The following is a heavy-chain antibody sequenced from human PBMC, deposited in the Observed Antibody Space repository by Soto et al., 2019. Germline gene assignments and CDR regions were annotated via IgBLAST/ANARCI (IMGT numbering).Heavy chain of an antibody. CDR2: ITDSGGNT. CDR3: AKGSSNWGSGYYFDY. CDR1: EFTFSNYV. Sequence: GSLRLSCAASEFTFSNYVMGWVRQAPGKGLEWVSSITDSGGNTYYADSVKGRFTISRDNSKNTLYLQMNSLRAEDTAVYYCAKGSSNWGSGYYFDYWGQGALVTVSS. V-gene: IGHV3-23*01. J-gene: IGHJ4*02. D-gene: IGHD6-13*01.